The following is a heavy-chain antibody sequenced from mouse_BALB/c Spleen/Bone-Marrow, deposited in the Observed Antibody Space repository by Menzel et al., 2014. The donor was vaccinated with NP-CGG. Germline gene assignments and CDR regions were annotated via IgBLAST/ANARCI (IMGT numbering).Heavy chain of an antibody. CDR3: ASYYYGHYFGY. CDR2: IDPANGNT. V-gene: IGHV14-3*02. CDR1: GFNIKDTY. J-gene: IGHJ2*01. Sequence: EVKLMESGAELVKPGASVKLSCTASGFNIKDTYMHWVKQRPEQGLEWIGRIDPANGNTKYDPKFQGKATITADTSSNTAYLQLSSLTSEDTAVYYCASYYYGHYFGYWGQGTTLTVSS. D-gene: IGHD1-1*01.